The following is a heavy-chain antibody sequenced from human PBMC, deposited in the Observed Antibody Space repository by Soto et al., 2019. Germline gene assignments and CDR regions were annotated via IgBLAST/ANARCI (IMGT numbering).Heavy chain of an antibody. CDR3: ARVPKVTASSRQPHYGMDF. CDR2: INAGNGNT. Sequence: ASVKVSCKASGYTFTSYAMHWVRQAPGQRLEWMGWINAGNGNTKYSQKFQGRVTITRDTSASTAYMELSSLRSEDTAVYYCARVPKVTASSRQPHYGMDFSGQGTIVTVSS. V-gene: IGHV1-3*01. D-gene: IGHD2-21*02. J-gene: IGHJ6*02. CDR1: GYTFTSYA.